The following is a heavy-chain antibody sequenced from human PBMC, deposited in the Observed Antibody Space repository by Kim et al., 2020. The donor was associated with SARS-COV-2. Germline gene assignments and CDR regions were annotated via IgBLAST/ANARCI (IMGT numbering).Heavy chain of an antibody. CDR3: ARAGYSYGYTDY. CDR1: GGSVSGCCYC. D-gene: IGHD5-18*01. J-gene: IGHJ4*02. CDR2: IYCSRST. Sequence: SETLSLTCAVSGGSVSGCCYCWSCNRQPTGQGRVWIVNIYCSRSTNYTPTLRSRVTISMDTSQNQLSLTLSTVTAADTAVYYCARAGYSYGYTDYWGQGTLVTVSS. V-gene: IGHV4-61*01.